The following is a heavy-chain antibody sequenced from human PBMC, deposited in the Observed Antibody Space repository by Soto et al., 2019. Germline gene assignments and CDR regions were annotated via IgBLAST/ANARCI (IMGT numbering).Heavy chain of an antibody. Sequence: QVQLVQSGAEMKKPGSSVKVSCKASGGIFSNDPISWVRQAPGQGLEWMGGIIPAICKPDYAQKYQDRVTIAADESTSTAYIELTNLVSQHTAVYYCATGEWELPHFWRQGTLVTVSS. CDR2: IIPAICKP. CDR3: ATGEWELPHF. CDR1: GGIFSNDP. D-gene: IGHD1-7*01. J-gene: IGHJ4*02. V-gene: IGHV1-69*01.